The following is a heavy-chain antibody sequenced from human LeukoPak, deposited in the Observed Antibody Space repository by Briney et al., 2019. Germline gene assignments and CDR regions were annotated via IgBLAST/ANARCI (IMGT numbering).Heavy chain of an antibody. V-gene: IGHV4-38-2*02. CDR2: IYHSGST. CDR3: ARVDVVGATDY. Sequence: SETLSLTCTVSGYSISSGYYWGWIRQPPGQGLEWIGSIYHSGSTYYNPSLKSRVTMSVDTSKNQFSLKLSSVTAADTAVYYCARVDVVGATDYWGQGTLVTVSS. D-gene: IGHD1-26*01. J-gene: IGHJ4*02. CDR1: GYSISSGYY.